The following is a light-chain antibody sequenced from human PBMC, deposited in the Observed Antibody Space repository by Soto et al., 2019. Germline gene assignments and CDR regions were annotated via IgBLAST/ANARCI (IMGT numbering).Light chain of an antibody. CDR1: EAISHY. V-gene: IGKV1-39*01. CDR2: GAS. J-gene: IGKJ4*01. Sequence: IHMTQSPSSLSASIGDRVTITCRASEAISHYLNWYHQKPGKAPKLLIYGASKLQSGVPSRFSGSGSGTDFTLTITSLQGEDFATYYYQQSSSTPLTFGGGTKVEI. CDR3: QQSSSTPLT.